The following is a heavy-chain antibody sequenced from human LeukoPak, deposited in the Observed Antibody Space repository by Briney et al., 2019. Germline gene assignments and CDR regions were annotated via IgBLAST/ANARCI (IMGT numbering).Heavy chain of an antibody. CDR1: GFTFSSYA. J-gene: IGHJ4*02. V-gene: IGHV3-23*01. D-gene: IGHD3-10*01. Sequence: GGSLRLSCAASGFTFSSYAMSWVRQAPGKGLEWASAISGSGGSTYYADSVKGRFTISRDNSKNTLYLQMNSLRAEDTAVYYCAKVLWFAELFPSPFDYWGQGTLVTVSS. CDR2: ISGSGGST. CDR3: AKVLWFAELFPSPFDY.